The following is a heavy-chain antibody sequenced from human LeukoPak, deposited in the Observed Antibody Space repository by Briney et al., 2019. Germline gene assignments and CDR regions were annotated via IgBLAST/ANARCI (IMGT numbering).Heavy chain of an antibody. CDR1: GFTFSSYA. J-gene: IGHJ4*02. V-gene: IGHV3-30-3*02. D-gene: IGHD1-1*01. CDR2: ISYDGSNK. Sequence: GRSLRLSCAASGFTFSSYAMHWVRQAPGKGLEWVAVISYDGSNKYYADSVKGRFTISRDNSKNTLYLQMNSLRAEDTAVYYCAKHDGGPFDYWGQGTLVTVSS. CDR3: AKHDGGPFDY.